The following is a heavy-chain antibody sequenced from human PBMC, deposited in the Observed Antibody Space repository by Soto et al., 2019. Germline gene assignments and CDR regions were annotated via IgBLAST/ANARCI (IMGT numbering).Heavy chain of an antibody. CDR3: ARGTEYSSSWEVYYYMDV. J-gene: IGHJ6*03. CDR1: GGSISSYY. CDR2: IYYSGST. V-gene: IGHV4-59*01. Sequence: PSETLSLTCPVSGGSISSYYWSWIRQPPGKGLEWIGYIYYSGSTNYNPSLKSRVTISVDTSKNQFSLKLSSVTAADTAVYYCARGTEYSSSWEVYYYMDVWGKGTTVTVSS. D-gene: IGHD6-13*01.